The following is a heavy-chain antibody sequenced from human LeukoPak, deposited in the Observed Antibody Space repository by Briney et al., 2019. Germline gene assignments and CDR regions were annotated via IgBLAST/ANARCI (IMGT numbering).Heavy chain of an antibody. CDR1: GGSISSYF. J-gene: IGHJ4*01. D-gene: IGHD5/OR15-5a*01. CDR3: AKASVSTAVLFDS. Sequence: SETLSLTCTVSGGSISSYFWNWIRQPPGQRLEWIGYMSNTGITKYNPCLKSRVTISADTSKNQFSLKLNSVTAADTAVYYCAKASVSTAVLFDSWGHGTLVAVSS. CDR2: MSNTGIT. V-gene: IGHV4-59*01.